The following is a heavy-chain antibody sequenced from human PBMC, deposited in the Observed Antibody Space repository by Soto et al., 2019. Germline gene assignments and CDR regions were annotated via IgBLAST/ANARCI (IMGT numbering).Heavy chain of an antibody. CDR2: INDSGTT. V-gene: IGHV4-34*01. J-gene: IGHJ6*02. CDR1: GGSFSGLY. Sequence: SVILSLSCPIYGGSFSGLYWSLIRPPPGKGLEWIGEINDSGTTNYNPSLKSRVTISADTSKTHFSLRLTSVTAADTAVYYCARETSQNVYSHYGMDVCGQGNTVTVS. CDR3: ARETSQNVYSHYGMDV.